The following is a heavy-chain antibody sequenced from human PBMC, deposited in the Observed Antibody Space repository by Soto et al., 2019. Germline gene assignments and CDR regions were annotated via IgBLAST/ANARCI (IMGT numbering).Heavy chain of an antibody. CDR2: IYYSGST. Sequence: SETLSLTCTVSGGSISSSSYYWGWIRQPPGKGLEWIGSIYYSGSTYYNPSLKSRVTISVDTSKNQFSLKLSSVTAADTAVYYCASRYCSGGSCYSSYNWFDPWGQGTLVTVSS. CDR1: GGSISSSSYY. D-gene: IGHD2-15*01. CDR3: ASRYCSGGSCYSSYNWFDP. J-gene: IGHJ5*02. V-gene: IGHV4-39*01.